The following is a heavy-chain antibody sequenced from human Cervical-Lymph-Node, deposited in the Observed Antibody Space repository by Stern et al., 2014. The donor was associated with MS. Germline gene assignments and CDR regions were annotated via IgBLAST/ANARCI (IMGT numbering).Heavy chain of an antibody. D-gene: IGHD2/OR15-2a*01. V-gene: IGHV3-33*01. CDR2: VWNDGSKE. Sequence: VQLVESGGGLVQPGRSLRLSCVASGLTFRTSVMHWVRQAPGKGLERVAVVWNDGSKEHFTESVKGRFSTSRDTAKNTLHLQMSSLRAEDTAVYFCATSTASDAFDIWGQGTLVTVSS. J-gene: IGHJ3*02. CDR1: GLTFRTSV. CDR3: ATSTASDAFDI.